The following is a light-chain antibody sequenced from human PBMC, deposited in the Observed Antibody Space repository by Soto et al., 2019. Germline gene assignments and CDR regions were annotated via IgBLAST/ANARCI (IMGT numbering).Light chain of an antibody. V-gene: IGLV1-40*01. Sequence: QSVLTQPPSVSGAPGQRGTISFTGSSSNIGANYDVHWYQQRPGTAPKLLIFGNSNRPSGVPDRFSGSKSGTSASLAITGLQAEDEGDYYCQSYDSTLSARYVFGTGTKVTVL. CDR1: SSNIGANYD. CDR3: QSYDSTLSARYV. CDR2: GNS. J-gene: IGLJ1*01.